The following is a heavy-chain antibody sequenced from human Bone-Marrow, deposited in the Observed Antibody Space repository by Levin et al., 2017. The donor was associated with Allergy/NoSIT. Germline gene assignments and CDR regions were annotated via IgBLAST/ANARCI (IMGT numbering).Heavy chain of an antibody. CDR1: RFTFSDYY. J-gene: IGHJ6*03. Sequence: GGSLRLSCAASRFTFSDYYMIWIRQAPGKGLEWVSYISNSGSHTKYADSVKGRFTISRDNAKKSLYLQMNSLRVEDTAVYYCARLPATEDWYGNYHYYYMDVWGKGTTVTVSS. V-gene: IGHV3-11*06. D-gene: IGHD3-9*01. CDR3: ARLPATEDWYGNYHYYYMDV. CDR2: ISNSGSHT.